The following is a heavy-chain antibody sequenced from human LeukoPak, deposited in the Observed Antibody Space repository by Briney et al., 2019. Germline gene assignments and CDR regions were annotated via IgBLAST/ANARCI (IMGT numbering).Heavy chain of an antibody. J-gene: IGHJ4*02. CDR3: TRGLEGFTAYDDF. CDR1: GFSVGDYA. Sequence: GGSLRLSCRASGFSVGDYAMSWVRQAPGKGLEGVGFIRSKTYGGTADYAASVEGGFTISRDDSNNIVYLQMNSLKTEDTAVYYCTRGLEGFTAYDDFWGQGTLVTVSS. V-gene: IGHV3-49*04. CDR2: IRSKTYGGTA. D-gene: IGHD5-12*01.